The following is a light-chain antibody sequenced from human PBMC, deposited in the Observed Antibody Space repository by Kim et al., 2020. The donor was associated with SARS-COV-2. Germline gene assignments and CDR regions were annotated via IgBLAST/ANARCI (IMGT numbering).Light chain of an antibody. CDR2: TMN. CDR3: AAWDDRLSGVV. CDR1: GANRGSNT. J-gene: IGLJ2*01. V-gene: IGLV1-44*01. Sequence: RVTILCSGGGANRGSNTVNCYQRLPGPGPKMYIYTMNPRPSGVPDRVAGSTAGTSASVAIGGLQSEDEADYYCAAWDDRLSGVVFGGRTQLTVL.